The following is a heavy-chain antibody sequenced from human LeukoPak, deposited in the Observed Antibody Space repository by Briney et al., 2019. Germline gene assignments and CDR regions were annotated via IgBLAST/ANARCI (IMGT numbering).Heavy chain of an antibody. Sequence: SQTLSLTCTVSGGSISSGGYYWSWIRQHPGKGLEWIGYIYYSGSTYYNPSLKSRVTISVDTSKNQFSLKLSSVTAADTAVYYCARDSYDSSGYRKFDYWGQGTLVTASS. CDR1: GGSISSGGYY. CDR3: ARDSYDSSGYRKFDY. V-gene: IGHV4-31*03. CDR2: IYYSGST. J-gene: IGHJ4*02. D-gene: IGHD3-22*01.